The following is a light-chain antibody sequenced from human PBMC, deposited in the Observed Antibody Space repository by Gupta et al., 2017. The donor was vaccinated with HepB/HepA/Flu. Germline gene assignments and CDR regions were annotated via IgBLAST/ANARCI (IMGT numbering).Light chain of an antibody. CDR1: QSIRTY. Sequence: DIQMTQSPSSLSASVGDRVTITCRASQSIRTYLNWFQQKPGKAPRVIIYAASTLQSGVPSRFSGSGSGTDFTLTITMLQPEDFTTYYCQQRDSTPWTFGRGTKVEIK. V-gene: IGKV1-39*01. CDR3: QQRDSTPWT. CDR2: AAS. J-gene: IGKJ1*01.